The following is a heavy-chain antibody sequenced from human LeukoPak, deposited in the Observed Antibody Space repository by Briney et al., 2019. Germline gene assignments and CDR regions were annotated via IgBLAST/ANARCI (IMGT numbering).Heavy chain of an antibody. J-gene: IGHJ4*02. CDR2: LSWNGRYI. CDR1: GFTFDHYG. D-gene: IGHD6-19*01. CDR3: AKVRGTYSSGYFFDY. Sequence: GGSLRLCCAASGFTFDHYGGHGIPQAPGKGLEELSILSWNGRYIDYADSVKGRFTITRDNAKKSLELQMNSLRAEDTAFYYCAKVRGTYSSGYFFDYWGQGTLVTVSS. V-gene: IGHV3-9*01.